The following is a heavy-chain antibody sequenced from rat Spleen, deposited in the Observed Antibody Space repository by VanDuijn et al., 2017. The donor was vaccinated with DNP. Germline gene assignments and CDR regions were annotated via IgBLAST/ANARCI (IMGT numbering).Heavy chain of an antibody. V-gene: IGHV2-34*01. D-gene: IGHD1-3*01. CDR2: RVYDGDT. CDR3: AELLMFDF. Sequence: QVQLKESGPGLVQPSQTLSPTCTVSGFSLSSYGVIWVRQPSGKGPEWKGRRVYDGDTAYNSALKSRPSIRRDTSKNQVFLTRNSPQTDDTALDYCAELLMFDFWGQRVPVTVSS. J-gene: IGHJ2*01. CDR1: GFSLSSYG.